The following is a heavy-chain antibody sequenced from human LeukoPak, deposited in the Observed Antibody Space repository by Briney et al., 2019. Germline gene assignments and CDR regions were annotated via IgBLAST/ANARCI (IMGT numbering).Heavy chain of an antibody. D-gene: IGHD3-10*01. CDR2: IYTSGST. V-gene: IGHV4-4*07. J-gene: IGHJ4*02. CDR3: ALVVDYSGSGTYLVDY. CDR1: GGSISSYY. Sequence: PSETLSLTCTVSGGSISSYYWSWIRQPAGKGLEWIGRIYTSGSTNYNPSLKSRVTMSVDTSKNPFSLKLSSVTAADTAVYYCALVVDYSGSGTYLVDYWGQGTLVTVSS.